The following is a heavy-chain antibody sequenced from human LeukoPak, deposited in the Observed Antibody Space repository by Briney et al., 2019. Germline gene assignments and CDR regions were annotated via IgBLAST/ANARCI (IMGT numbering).Heavy chain of an antibody. Sequence: SETLSLTCTVSGGSISSYYWSWIRQPPGKGLEWIGYIYYSGSTSYNPSLKSRVTISVDTSKNQFSLKLSSVTAADTAVYYCARGGSHFDYWGQGTLVTVSS. J-gene: IGHJ4*02. CDR1: GGSISSYY. CDR2: IYYSGST. V-gene: IGHV4-59*01. CDR3: ARGGSHFDY.